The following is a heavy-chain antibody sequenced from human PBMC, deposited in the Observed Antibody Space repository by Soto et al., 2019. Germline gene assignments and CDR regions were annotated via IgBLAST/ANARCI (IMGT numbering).Heavy chain of an antibody. J-gene: IGHJ6*02. V-gene: IGHV3-23*01. CDR3: AKGGSTNYYYYGLDV. D-gene: IGHD3-16*01. Sequence: PGGSLRLSCAASGFTFSSYAMTWVRQAPGMGLEWVSAISGSGGSTDYADSVKGRFTIFRDNSKNTLYMQMNSLRADDTAVYYCAKGGSTNYYYYGLDVWGQGTTVTVSS. CDR2: ISGSGGST. CDR1: GFTFSSYA.